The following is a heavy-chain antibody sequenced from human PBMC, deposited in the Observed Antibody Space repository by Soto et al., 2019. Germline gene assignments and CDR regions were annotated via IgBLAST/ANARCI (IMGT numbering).Heavy chain of an antibody. CDR1: GYTFTSYG. CDR2: ISAYNGNT. D-gene: IGHD2-2*02. V-gene: IGHV1-18*01. J-gene: IGHJ6*03. Sequence: ASVKVSCKASGYTFTSYGISWVRQAPGQGLEWMGWISAYNGNTNYAQKLQGRVTMTTDTSTSTAYMELRSLRSEDTAVYYCARGGPIVVVPAAISMDVWGKGTTVTVSS. CDR3: ARGGPIVVVPAAISMDV.